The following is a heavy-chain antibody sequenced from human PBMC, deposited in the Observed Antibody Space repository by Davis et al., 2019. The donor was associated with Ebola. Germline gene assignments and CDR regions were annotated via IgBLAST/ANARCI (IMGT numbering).Heavy chain of an antibody. Sequence: PGGSLRLSCAASGFTFSSYAMHWVRQAPGKGLEWVAIISYDGSNKYYADSVKGRFTISRDNSKNTLSLQMNSLRAEDTAVYYCARDHYCSTTTCSLGDYGLDVWGQGTTVTVSS. CDR1: GFTFSSYA. CDR3: ARDHYCSTTTCSLGDYGLDV. CDR2: ISYDGSNK. V-gene: IGHV3-30-3*01. J-gene: IGHJ6*02. D-gene: IGHD2-2*01.